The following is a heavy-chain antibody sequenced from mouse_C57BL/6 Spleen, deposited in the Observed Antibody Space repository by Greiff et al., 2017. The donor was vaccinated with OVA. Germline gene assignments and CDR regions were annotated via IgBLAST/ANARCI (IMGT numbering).Heavy chain of an antibody. J-gene: IGHJ3*01. V-gene: IGHV1-26*01. CDR2: INPNNGGT. CDR1: GYTFTDYY. Sequence: EVQLQQSGPELVKPGASVKISCKASGYTFTDYYMNWVKQSHGKSLEWIGDINPNNGGTSYNQKFKGKATLTVDKSSSTAYMELRSLTSEDSAVYYCARLGGGVAYWGQGTLVTVSA. CDR3: ARLGGGVAY. D-gene: IGHD1-1*02.